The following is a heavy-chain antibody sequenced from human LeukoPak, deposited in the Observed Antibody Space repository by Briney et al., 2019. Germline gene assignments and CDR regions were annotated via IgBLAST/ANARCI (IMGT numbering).Heavy chain of an antibody. J-gene: IGHJ5*02. CDR1: GDSFTSYW. V-gene: IGHV5-51*01. D-gene: IGHD6-13*01. CDR3: ARHGGYYSSSWNWFDP. Sequence: GESLKISCKGSGDSFTSYWIGWVRQMPGKGLEWMGIIYPGDSDTRYSPSFQGQVTISADKSISTAYLQWSSLKASDTAMYYCARHGGYYSSSWNWFDPWGQGTLVTVSS. CDR2: IYPGDSDT.